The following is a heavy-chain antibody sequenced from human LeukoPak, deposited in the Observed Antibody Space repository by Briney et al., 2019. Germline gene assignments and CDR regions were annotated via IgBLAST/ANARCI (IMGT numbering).Heavy chain of an antibody. CDR1: GFTFSSYG. V-gene: IGHV3-30*02. J-gene: IGHJ4*02. CDR3: AKERGAYYDSSGYIDY. D-gene: IGHD3-22*01. Sequence: PGGSLRLSCAASGFTFSSYGMHWVRQAPGKGLEWVAFIRYDGSNKYYADSVKGRFTISRDNSKNTLYLQMNSLRAEDTAVYYCAKERGAYYDSSGYIDYWGQGTLVTVSS. CDR2: IRYDGSNK.